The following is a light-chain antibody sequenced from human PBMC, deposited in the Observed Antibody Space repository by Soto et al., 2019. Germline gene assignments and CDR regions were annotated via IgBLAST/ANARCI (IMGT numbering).Light chain of an antibody. CDR2: AAS. V-gene: IGKV1-39*01. Sequence: DIQMTQSPSSLSSSVGDRVTITCLWSQSISSYLNWYQHKPGKAPKLLIYAASSLQTGVPSRFSGSRSGTDFALTISSLQRDDFATYYCQQTDSFPRTFGQGTKVDI. J-gene: IGKJ1*01. CDR1: QSISSY. CDR3: QQTDSFPRT.